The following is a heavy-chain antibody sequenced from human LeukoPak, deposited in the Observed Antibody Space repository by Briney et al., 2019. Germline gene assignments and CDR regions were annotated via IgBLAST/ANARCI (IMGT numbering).Heavy chain of an antibody. D-gene: IGHD4-23*01. CDR2: ITSSGSTK. V-gene: IGHV3-11*01. Sequence: PGGSLRLSCAASGFTFSDYYMSWIRQAPGKGLEWVSYITSSGSTKYYADSVKGRFTISRDNAKNSLYLQMNSLRAEDTAVYYCARARVRWHSLDYWGQGTLVTVSS. J-gene: IGHJ4*02. CDR1: GFTFSDYY. CDR3: ARARVRWHSLDY.